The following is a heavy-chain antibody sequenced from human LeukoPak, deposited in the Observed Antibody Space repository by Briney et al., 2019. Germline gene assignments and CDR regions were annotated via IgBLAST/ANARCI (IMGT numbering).Heavy chain of an antibody. Sequence: GGSLRLSCVASGFTFSSYWMAWVRQAPGKGLEWVSFIYSDNTHYSDSVKGRFTISRDNSKNTLYLQMNSLRAEDTAVYYCARRAGAYSHPYDYWGQGTLVTVSS. D-gene: IGHD4/OR15-4a*01. J-gene: IGHJ4*02. CDR1: GFTFSSYW. V-gene: IGHV3-53*01. CDR2: IYSDNT. CDR3: ARRAGAYSHPYDY.